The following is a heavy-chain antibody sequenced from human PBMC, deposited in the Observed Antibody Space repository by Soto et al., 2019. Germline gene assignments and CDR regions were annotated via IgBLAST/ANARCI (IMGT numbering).Heavy chain of an antibody. V-gene: IGHV3-23*01. Sequence: PGGSLRLSCAASGFTFSSYAMSWVRQAPGKGLEWVSAISGSGGSTYYADSVKGRFTISRDNSKNTLYLQMNSLRAEDTAVYYCAKGDAPNYYDSRGYYPNLYYYYYGMDVWGQGTTVTVSS. D-gene: IGHD3-22*01. CDR3: AKGDAPNYYDSRGYYPNLYYYYYGMDV. CDR1: GFTFSSYA. CDR2: ISGSGGST. J-gene: IGHJ6*02.